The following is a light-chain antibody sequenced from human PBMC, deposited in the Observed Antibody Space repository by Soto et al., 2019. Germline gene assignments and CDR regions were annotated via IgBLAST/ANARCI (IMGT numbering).Light chain of an antibody. Sequence: DIQMTQSPSSLSASVGDRVTITCRASQSITIYLNWYRHKPGKAPDLLIYGTSSLEGGVPSRFSGSGFGTDFTLIINSLPPEDSATYFCQQSYSVPPSFGGGTKVEIK. J-gene: IGKJ4*01. V-gene: IGKV1-39*01. CDR2: GTS. CDR3: QQSYSVPPS. CDR1: QSITIY.